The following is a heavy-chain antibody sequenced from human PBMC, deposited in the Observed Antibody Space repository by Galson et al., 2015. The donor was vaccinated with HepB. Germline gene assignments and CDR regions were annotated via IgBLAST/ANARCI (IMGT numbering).Heavy chain of an antibody. CDR2: IWYDGSNK. CDR3: ASMGWAMYYYDSSGHLDY. D-gene: IGHD3-22*01. J-gene: IGHJ4*02. V-gene: IGHV3-33*01. Sequence: SLRLSCAASGFTFSSYGMHWVRQAPGKGLEWEAVIWYDGSNKYYADSVKGRFTISRDSSKNTLYLQTNSLRAEDTAVYYCASMGWAMYYYDSSGHLDYWGQGTLVTVSS. CDR1: GFTFSSYG.